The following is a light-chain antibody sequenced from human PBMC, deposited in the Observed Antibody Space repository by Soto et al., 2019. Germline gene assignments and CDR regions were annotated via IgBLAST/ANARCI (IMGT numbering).Light chain of an antibody. CDR3: QQYYSTPQHFT. CDR2: WAS. Sequence: DIVMTQSPDSLAVSLGERATINCKSSQSVLYSSNNKNYLAWYQQKPGQPPKLLIYWASTRESGVPDRFSGSGSGTDFTLTISSLQAEDVAVYYCQQYYSTPQHFTFGPGTKVDIK. J-gene: IGKJ3*01. V-gene: IGKV4-1*01. CDR1: QSVLYSSNNKNY.